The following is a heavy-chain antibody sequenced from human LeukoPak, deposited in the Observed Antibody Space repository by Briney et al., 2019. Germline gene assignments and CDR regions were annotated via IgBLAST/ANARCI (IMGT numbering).Heavy chain of an antibody. CDR1: GHPINNADY. D-gene: IGHD2-8*01. V-gene: IGHV4-38-2*01. CDR2: LFHPDST. J-gene: IGHJ6*03. Sequence: SETLSLTCAVSGHPINNADYWVWIRQPPGKGLEWIGSLFHPDSTYYNPSLQNRVSMSVDTSRNQFSLKLRFVTAADTAVYYCARQYDSCFYYYVDLWGTGTSVTVSS. CDR3: ARQYDSCFYYYVDL.